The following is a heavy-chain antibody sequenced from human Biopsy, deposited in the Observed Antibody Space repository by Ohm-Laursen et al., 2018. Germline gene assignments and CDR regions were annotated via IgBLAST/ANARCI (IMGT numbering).Heavy chain of an antibody. D-gene: IGHD2-15*01. CDR1: GDSINSSY. CDR2: ISNSGNT. J-gene: IGHJ4*02. CDR3: ARRGSGGRSFDY. V-gene: IGHV4-4*08. Sequence: TLSLPCTVSGDSINSSYWSWIRQAPGKGLEWIGFISNSGNTNYNPSLKSRVTISADTSKNQFSLKLGSVTVADTAVFYCARRGSGGRSFDYWGQGSLVTVSS.